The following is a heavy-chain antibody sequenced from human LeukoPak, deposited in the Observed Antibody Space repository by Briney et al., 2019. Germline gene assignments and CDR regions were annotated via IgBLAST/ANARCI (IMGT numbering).Heavy chain of an antibody. CDR3: ARDPVGATAL. J-gene: IGHJ4*02. D-gene: IGHD1-26*01. Sequence: PSETLSLTGTVAGGSISSGSYYWSWIRQPARKGLEWIGRIYTSGSTNYNPSVKSRVTISVDTSKNQFSLKLSSVTAADTAVYYCARDPVGATALWGQGTLVTVSS. V-gene: IGHV4-61*02. CDR1: GGSISSGSYY. CDR2: IYTSGST.